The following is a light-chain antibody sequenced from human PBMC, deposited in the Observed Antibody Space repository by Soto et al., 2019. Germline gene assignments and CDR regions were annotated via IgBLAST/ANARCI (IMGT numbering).Light chain of an antibody. CDR2: DTS. CDR3: QQRHNWPIT. Sequence: EIVLTQSPATLSLSPGERATLSCRTSQTIRGLLNWYQQRPGQAPRLLIYDTSNRATDIPARFSGSGSGTDFILTISSLEPEDFGVYFCQQRHNWPITVGQGTRLDIK. J-gene: IGKJ5*01. V-gene: IGKV3-11*01. CDR1: QTIRGL.